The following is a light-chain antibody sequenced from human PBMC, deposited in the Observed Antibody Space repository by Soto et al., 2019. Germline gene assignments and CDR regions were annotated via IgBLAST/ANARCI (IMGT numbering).Light chain of an antibody. CDR3: QQYDNSIT. CDR2: GAS. J-gene: IGKJ5*01. V-gene: IGKV3-20*01. CDR1: QVVNGNY. Sequence: EIVLTQSPDTVSLSPGKTPTLSSRPGQVVNGNYLAWYQQKPGQAPRLLIYGASSRATGIPDRFSGSGSGTDFSLTISRLEPEDFAVFYCQQYDNSITFGQGTRLEIE.